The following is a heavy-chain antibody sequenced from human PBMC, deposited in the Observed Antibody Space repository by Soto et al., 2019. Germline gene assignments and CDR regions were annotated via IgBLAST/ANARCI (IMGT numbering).Heavy chain of an antibody. Sequence: ASVKVSCKASGYTFTSYGISWVRQAPGQGLEWMGWISAYNGNTNYAQKLQGRVTMTTDTSTSTAYMELRSLRSDDTAVYYCAREEIYDFWSGAFDYWGQGTLVNVSS. D-gene: IGHD3-3*01. V-gene: IGHV1-18*01. CDR1: GYTFTSYG. J-gene: IGHJ4*02. CDR2: ISAYNGNT. CDR3: AREEIYDFWSGAFDY.